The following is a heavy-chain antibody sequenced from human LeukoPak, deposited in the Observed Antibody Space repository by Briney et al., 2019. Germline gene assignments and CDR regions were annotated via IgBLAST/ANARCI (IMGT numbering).Heavy chain of an antibody. J-gene: IGHJ4*02. CDR1: GGSTSRRSYY. D-gene: IGHD6-19*01. V-gene: IGHV4-39*01. CDR3: ARHEPIAVAGSEGSFDY. Sequence: SETLSLTCTISGGSTSRRSYYGGWIRQPPGKGLEWIGSIYYSGSTYYNPSLKSRVTISVDTSKNQFSLKLSSVTAADTAVYYCARHEPIAVAGSEGSFDYWGQGTLVTVSS. CDR2: IYYSGST.